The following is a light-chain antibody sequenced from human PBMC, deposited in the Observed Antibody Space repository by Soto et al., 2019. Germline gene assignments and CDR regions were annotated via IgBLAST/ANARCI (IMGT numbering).Light chain of an antibody. CDR1: QSISGW. V-gene: IGKV1-5*03. CDR3: QQYNSYSPT. CDR2: KAS. Sequence: DIQMTQSPSTLSASVGDRVTITCRASQSISGWLAWYQQKAGKAPNLLIYKASRLESGVPSRFSGSGSETEFTLTISGLQPGDSATYYCQQYNSYSPTFGQGTKVDI. J-gene: IGKJ1*01.